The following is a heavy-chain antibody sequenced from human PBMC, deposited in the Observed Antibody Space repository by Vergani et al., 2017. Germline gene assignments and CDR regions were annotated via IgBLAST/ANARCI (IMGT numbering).Heavy chain of an antibody. D-gene: IGHD1-26*01. V-gene: IGHV4-39*01. J-gene: IGHJ4*02. CDR3: ASKRGACRAAYCHSYDF. Sequence: QVQLQESGPGLVKPSETLSLTCTVSGDSVISTDYHWGWIRQPPGKGREWIGSMDYSGSTSYNPSLESRISISFETPKNQFSLGLTSVTAADTAVYYCASKRGACRAAYCHSYDFWGPGTLVGVSS. CDR2: MDYSGST. CDR1: GDSVISTDYH.